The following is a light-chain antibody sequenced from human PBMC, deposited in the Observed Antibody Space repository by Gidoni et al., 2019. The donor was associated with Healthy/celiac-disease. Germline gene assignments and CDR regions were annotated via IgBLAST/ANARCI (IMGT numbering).Light chain of an antibody. CDR3: QQYNSYSLT. CDR1: QSISSW. V-gene: IGKV1-5*03. J-gene: IGKJ4*01. Sequence: DIQMTQSPSTLSASVGDRVTITCRASQSISSWLAWYQQKPGKAPKLLIYKASSLESGVPSRFSGSGSGIEFTLTISSLQPDDFANYYCQQYNSYSLTFXGXTKVEIK. CDR2: KAS.